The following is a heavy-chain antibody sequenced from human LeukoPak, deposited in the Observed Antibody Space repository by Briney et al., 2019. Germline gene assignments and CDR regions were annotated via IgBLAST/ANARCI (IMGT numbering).Heavy chain of an antibody. CDR3: ARGVGIAAAGSYYYYYYYMDV. V-gene: IGHV1-69*05. D-gene: IGHD6-13*01. J-gene: IGHJ6*03. Sequence: ASVKVSCKASGGTFSSYAISWVRQAPGQGLEWMGGIIPIFGTATYAQKFQGRVTITTDESTSTAYMELSSLRSEDTAVYYCARGVGIAAAGSYYYYYYYMDVWGKGTTVTVSS. CDR2: IIPIFGTA. CDR1: GGTFSSYA.